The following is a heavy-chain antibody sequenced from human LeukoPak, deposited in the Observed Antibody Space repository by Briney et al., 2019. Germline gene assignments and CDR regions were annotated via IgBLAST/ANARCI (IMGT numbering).Heavy chain of an antibody. J-gene: IGHJ3*02. Sequence: PSETLSLTCAVYNGSFSGYYWSWIRQSPEKGLEWIGEVNHGGDTNYNPSLRSRITISLDTSKNHFSLKLSSVTAADTAVFYCARDYEYDSSGYAFDIWGQGTMVTVSS. CDR2: VNHGGDT. CDR3: ARDYEYDSSGYAFDI. D-gene: IGHD3-22*01. V-gene: IGHV4-34*01. CDR1: NGSFSGYY.